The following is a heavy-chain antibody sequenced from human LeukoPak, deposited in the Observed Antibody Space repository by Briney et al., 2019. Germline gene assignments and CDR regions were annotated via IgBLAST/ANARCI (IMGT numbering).Heavy chain of an antibody. V-gene: IGHV1-2*02. CDR2: INPNSGGT. CDR3: ARAVAGSRFDY. J-gene: IGHJ4*02. CDR1: GYTFTGYY. Sequence: ASVTVSCTASGYTFTGYYMHWVRQAPGQGLEWMGWINPNSGGTNYAQKFQGRVTMTRDTSISTAYMELSRLRSDDTAVYYCARAVAGSRFDYWGRGTLVTVSS. D-gene: IGHD6-19*01.